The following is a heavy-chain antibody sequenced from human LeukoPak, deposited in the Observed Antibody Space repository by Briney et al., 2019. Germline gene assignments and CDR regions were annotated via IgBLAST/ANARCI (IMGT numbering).Heavy chain of an antibody. CDR3: ARAGGYSYYYGMDV. D-gene: IGHD3-10*01. CDR2: IYYSGST. CDR1: GGSISSYY. Sequence: SETLSLTCTVSGGSISSYYWSWIRQPPGKGLEWIGYIYYSGSTNYNPSLKSRVTISVDTSKNQFSLKLSSVTAADTAVYYCARAGGYSYYYGMDVWGQGTTVTVPS. V-gene: IGHV4-59*01. J-gene: IGHJ6*02.